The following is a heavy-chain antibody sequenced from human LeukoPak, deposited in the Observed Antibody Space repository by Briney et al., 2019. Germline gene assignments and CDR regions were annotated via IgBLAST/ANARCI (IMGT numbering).Heavy chain of an antibody. V-gene: IGHV3-73*01. CDR2: IRSKADTYAT. Sequence: GGSLRLSCAASGFTFSDSAIHWVRQATGKGLEWVGRIRSKADTYATTYGASLKGGFTISRDDSRNRAYLQMSSLRTEDTAVYYCTREYSSGWPFDFWGQGTLVTVSS. CDR3: TREYSSGWPFDF. J-gene: IGHJ4*02. D-gene: IGHD6-19*01. CDR1: GFTFSDSA.